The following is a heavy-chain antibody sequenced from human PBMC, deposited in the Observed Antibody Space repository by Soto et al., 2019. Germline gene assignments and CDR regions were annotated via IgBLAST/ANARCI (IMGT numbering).Heavy chain of an antibody. J-gene: IGHJ4*02. V-gene: IGHV3-64D*06. D-gene: IGHD2-2*01. CDR2: ISSNGGST. CDR1: GFTFSSYA. CDR3: VKSPDIVVVPAANQQWLVPPYFDY. Sequence: PGGSLRLSCSASGFTFSSYAMHWVRQAPGKGLEYVSAISSNGGSTYYADSVKGRFTISRDNSKNTLYLQMSSLRAEDTAVYYCVKSPDIVVVPAANQQWLVPPYFDYWGQGTLVTVSS.